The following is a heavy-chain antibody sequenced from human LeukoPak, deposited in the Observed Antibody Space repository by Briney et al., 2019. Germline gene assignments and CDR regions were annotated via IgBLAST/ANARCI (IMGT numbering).Heavy chain of an antibody. CDR1: GGSISSSSYY. V-gene: IGHV4-39*01. J-gene: IGHJ4*02. CDR3: ARKQWLVHYYFDY. D-gene: IGHD6-19*01. CDR2: IYYSGST. Sequence: SETLSLTCTVSGGSISSSSYYWGWIRQPPGKGLEWIGSIYYSGSTYYNPSLKSRVTISVDTSKNQFSLKLSSVTAADPAVYYCARKQWLVHYYFDYWGQGTLVTVSS.